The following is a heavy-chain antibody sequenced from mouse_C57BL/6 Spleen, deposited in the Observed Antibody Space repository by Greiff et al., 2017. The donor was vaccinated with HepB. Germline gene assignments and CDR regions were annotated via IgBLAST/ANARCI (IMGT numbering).Heavy chain of an antibody. V-gene: IGHV5-4*01. Sequence: EVQRVESGGGLVKPGGSLKLSCAASGFTFSSYAMSWVRQTPEKRLEWVATISDGGSYTYYPDNVKGRFTISRDNAKNNLYLQMSHLKSEDTAMYYCARIYYDYDGSLDAMDYWGQGTSVTVSS. CDR2: ISDGGSYT. CDR3: ARIYYDYDGSLDAMDY. J-gene: IGHJ4*01. CDR1: GFTFSSYA. D-gene: IGHD2-4*01.